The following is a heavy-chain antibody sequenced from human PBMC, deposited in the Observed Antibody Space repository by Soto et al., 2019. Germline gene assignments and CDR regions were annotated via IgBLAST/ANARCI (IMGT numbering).Heavy chain of an antibody. J-gene: IGHJ4*02. Sequence: QITLKESAPTRVKPTQTLTLTCTFSGFSLTSRPMGVGWIRQPPGKALEWLAFISWDDDKRYSPSLRSRLTITKDTSGNQVVLTMTNMDPVDTATYYCAHRLSGYNWNGGYFDYWGQGALVTVSS. CDR3: AHRLSGYNWNGGYFDY. V-gene: IGHV2-5*02. CDR2: ISWDDDK. CDR1: GFSLTSRPMG. D-gene: IGHD1-1*01.